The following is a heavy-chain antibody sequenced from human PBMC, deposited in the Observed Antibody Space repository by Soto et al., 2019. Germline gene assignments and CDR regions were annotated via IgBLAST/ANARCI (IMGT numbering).Heavy chain of an antibody. J-gene: IGHJ5*02. Sequence: SETLSLTCTVSGGSISSYYWSWIRQPPGKGLEWIGYIYYSGSTNYNPSLKSRVTISVDTSKNQFSLKLSSVTAADTAVYYCARVNSGRSAAMGFGRGFDPWGQGTLVTVSS. CDR1: GGSISSYY. CDR2: IYYSGST. CDR3: ARVNSGRSAAMGFGRGFDP. D-gene: IGHD2-2*01. V-gene: IGHV4-59*01.